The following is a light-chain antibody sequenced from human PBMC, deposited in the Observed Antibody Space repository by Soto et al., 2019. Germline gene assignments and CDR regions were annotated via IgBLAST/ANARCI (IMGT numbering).Light chain of an antibody. Sequence: QSVLNQPASVSGSPGQSITISCTGTSSDIGSYNYVAWYQQFPGKTPKLIIYEVRNRPSGVSFRFSGSKSGNTASLTISGLHAEDEADYYVISYSCSDTSYVVGTGESVTVL. J-gene: IGLJ1*01. CDR2: EVR. CDR3: ISYSCSDTSYV. CDR1: SSDIGSYNY. V-gene: IGLV2-14*01.